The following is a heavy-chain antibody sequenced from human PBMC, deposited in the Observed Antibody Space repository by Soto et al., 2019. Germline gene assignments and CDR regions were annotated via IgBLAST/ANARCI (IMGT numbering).Heavy chain of an antibody. CDR3: ARHSEDYYYCYYMDV. V-gene: IGHV5-51*01. CDR1: GYSFTSYW. CDR2: IYPGDSDT. J-gene: IGHJ6*03. Sequence: GESLKISCKGSGYSFTSYWIGWVRQMPVKGLEWMGIIYPGDSDTRYSPSFQGQVTISADKSISTAYLQWSSLKASDTAMYYCARHSEDYYYCYYMDVWGKGTTVTVYS.